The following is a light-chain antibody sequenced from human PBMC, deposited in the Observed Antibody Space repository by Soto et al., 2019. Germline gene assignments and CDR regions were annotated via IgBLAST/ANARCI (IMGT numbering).Light chain of an antibody. CDR2: AAS. J-gene: IGKJ1*01. Sequence: DIQMTQSPSSLTRSLGDRVTIPCRASQSISSYLNWYQQKPGKAPKLLIYAASSLQSGFPLRFRGSGPGTEFALTISSPQPDDFATYHCLQYSSYARTFGQGTKV. V-gene: IGKV1-39*01. CDR1: QSISSY. CDR3: LQYSSYART.